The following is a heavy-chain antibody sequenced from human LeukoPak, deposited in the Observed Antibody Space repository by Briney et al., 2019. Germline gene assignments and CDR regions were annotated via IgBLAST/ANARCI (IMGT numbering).Heavy chain of an antibody. CDR2: ISGSGGST. CDR3: AKDQSSSWMYNWFDP. V-gene: IGHV3-23*01. CDR1: EFSVGSNY. Sequence: GGSLRLSCAASEFSVGSNYMTWVRQAPGKGLEWVSAISGSGGSTYYADSVKGRFTISRDNSKNTLYLRMNSLRAEDTAVYYCAKDQSSSWMYNWFDPWGQGTLVTVSS. D-gene: IGHD6-13*01. J-gene: IGHJ5*02.